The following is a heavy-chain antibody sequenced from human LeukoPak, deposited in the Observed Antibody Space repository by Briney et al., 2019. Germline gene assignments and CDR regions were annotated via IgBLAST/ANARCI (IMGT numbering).Heavy chain of an antibody. CDR3: ARGKSSTSCPGDY. V-gene: IGHV3-33*01. CDR1: GFTSSSYG. CDR2: IWYDGSNK. J-gene: IGHJ4*02. D-gene: IGHD2-2*01. Sequence: PGRSLRLSCAASGFTSSSYGMHWVRQAPGKGLEWVAVIWYDGSNKYYADSVKGRFTISRDNSKNTLYLQMNSLGAEDTAVYYCARGKSSTSCPGDYWGQGTLVTVSS.